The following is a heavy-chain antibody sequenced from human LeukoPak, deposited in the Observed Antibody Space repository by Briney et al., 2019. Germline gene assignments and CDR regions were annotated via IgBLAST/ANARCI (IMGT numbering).Heavy chain of an antibody. V-gene: IGHV1-69*13. D-gene: IGHD5-18*01. CDR2: IIPIFGTP. Sequence: SVKVSCKASGGTLSRSTISWVRQAPGQGLEWMGGIIPIFGTPNYAQKFQGRVTITADESTATAYMELSSLRSDDTAVYYCARGVLGGARYSYGGLAYWGQGTLVTVSS. J-gene: IGHJ4*02. CDR1: GGTLSRST. CDR3: ARGVLGGARYSYGGLAY.